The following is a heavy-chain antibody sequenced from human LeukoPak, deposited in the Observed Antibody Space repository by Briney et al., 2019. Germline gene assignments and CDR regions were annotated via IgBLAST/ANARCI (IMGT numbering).Heavy chain of an antibody. CDR3: ARDRAYYYDSSGYYYFDH. CDR2: IGFSGSPT. Sequence: PGGSLRLSCAASGFTFSDYYMSWIRQAPGKGLEWVSYIGFSGSPTQYADSVKGRFTISRDNAKNSLYLQMNSLRDEDTAVYYCARDRAYYYDSSGYYYFDHWGQGTLVTVSS. D-gene: IGHD3-22*01. V-gene: IGHV3-11*01. J-gene: IGHJ4*02. CDR1: GFTFSDYY.